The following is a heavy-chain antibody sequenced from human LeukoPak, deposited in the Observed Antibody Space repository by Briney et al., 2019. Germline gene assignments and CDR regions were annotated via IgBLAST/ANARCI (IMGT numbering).Heavy chain of an antibody. J-gene: IGHJ4*02. V-gene: IGHV3-74*03. Sequence: GGSLRLSCAASGFTFSRYWMQLVRQAPGKGLVWVSHIVSDGSSTTYADSVKGRFTTSRDNAKNKLYLQMNSLRADDTAVYYCVRDNYGVDYWGQGTLVTVSS. CDR3: VRDNYGVDY. D-gene: IGHD3-10*01. CDR2: IVSDGSST. CDR1: GFTFSRYW.